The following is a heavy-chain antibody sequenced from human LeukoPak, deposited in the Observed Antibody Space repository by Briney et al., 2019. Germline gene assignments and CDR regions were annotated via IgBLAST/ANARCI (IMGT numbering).Heavy chain of an antibody. CDR3: ARSLASYYYDSSGYLDY. V-gene: IGHV3-7*01. CDR2: IKQDGSEK. Sequence: GSLRLSCAASGFTFSSYWMSWVRQAPGKGLEWVANIKQDGSEKYYVDSVKGRFTISRDNAENSLYLQMNSLRAEDTAVYYCARSLASYYYDSSGYLDYWGQGTLVTVSS. D-gene: IGHD3-22*01. CDR1: GFTFSSYW. J-gene: IGHJ4*02.